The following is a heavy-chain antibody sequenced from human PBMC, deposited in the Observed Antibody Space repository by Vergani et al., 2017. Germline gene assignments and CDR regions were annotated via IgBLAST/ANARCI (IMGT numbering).Heavy chain of an antibody. CDR1: GGSISSGDYY. D-gene: IGHD6-13*01. CDR2: IYYSGST. V-gene: IGHV4-30-4*08. J-gene: IGHJ4*02. CDR3: ARAKYSSSWFDY. Sequence: QVQLQESGAGLVKPSQTLSLTCTVSGGSISSGDYYWSWIRQPPGKGLVWIGYIYYSGSTYYHPSLKSRVIISIDTSKNQFSLKLSSVTAADTAVYYCARAKYSSSWFDYWGQGTLVTVSS.